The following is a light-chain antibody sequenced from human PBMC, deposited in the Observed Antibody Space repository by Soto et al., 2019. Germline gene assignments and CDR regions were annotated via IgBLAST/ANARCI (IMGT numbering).Light chain of an antibody. CDR2: DAS. Sequence: EIVFTQSPSTLSLSPEERATLSCRASQSVSSYLAWYQQKPGQAPRLLIYDASNRATGIPARFSASGSGTDFTLTISDVQPEDFALYYCHQRQSWPRTFGQGTKVDIK. J-gene: IGKJ1*01. V-gene: IGKV3-11*01. CDR1: QSVSSY. CDR3: HQRQSWPRT.